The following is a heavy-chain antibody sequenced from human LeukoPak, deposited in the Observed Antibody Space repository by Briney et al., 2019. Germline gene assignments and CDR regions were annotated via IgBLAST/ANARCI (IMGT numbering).Heavy chain of an antibody. V-gene: IGHV5-51*01. D-gene: IGHD2-15*01. J-gene: IGHJ3*02. CDR2: IYPGDSDT. CDR1: GYSFTSYW. Sequence: GESLKISCKGSGYSFTSYWIGWVRQMPGKGLEWMGIIYPGDSDTRYSPSFQGQVTISADKSISTAYLQWSSLKASDTAMYYCARHPLVVVAADAFDIWGQGTMVTVSS. CDR3: ARHPLVVVAADAFDI.